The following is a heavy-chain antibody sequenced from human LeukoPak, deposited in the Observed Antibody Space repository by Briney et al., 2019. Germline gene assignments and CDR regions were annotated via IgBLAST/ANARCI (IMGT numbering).Heavy chain of an antibody. CDR1: GFTFSSYG. CDR2: IWYDGSNK. J-gene: IGHJ6*02. D-gene: IGHD6-6*01. Sequence: PGGSLRLSCAASGFTFSSYGMHWVRQAPGKGLEGVAVIWYDGSNKYYADSVKGRFTISRDNSKNTLYLQMNSLRAEDTAVYYCARTEAPGDYGMDVWGQGTTVTVSS. V-gene: IGHV3-33*08. CDR3: ARTEAPGDYGMDV.